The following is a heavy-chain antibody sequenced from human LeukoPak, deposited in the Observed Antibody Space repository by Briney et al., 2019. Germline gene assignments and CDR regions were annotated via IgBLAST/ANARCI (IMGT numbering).Heavy chain of an antibody. V-gene: IGHV4-59*08. CDR1: GGSISSYY. D-gene: IGHD6-19*01. CDR3: ARHGAVAGTRVFDY. J-gene: IGHJ4*02. Sequence: SETLSLTCTVSGGSISSYYWSWIRQPPGKGLEWIGYIYYSGSTNYNPSLKSRVTISVDTSKNQFSLKLSSVTAADTAVYYCARHGAVAGTRVFDYWGQGTLVTVSS. CDR2: IYYSGST.